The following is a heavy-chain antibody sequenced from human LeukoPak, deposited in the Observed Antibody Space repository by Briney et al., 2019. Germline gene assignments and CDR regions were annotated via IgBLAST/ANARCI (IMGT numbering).Heavy chain of an antibody. D-gene: IGHD1-26*01. CDR2: IYTSGTT. Sequence: SQTLSLTCSVSGGSISSGSYYWNWIRQPAGKGLDWIGRIYTSGTTNYNPSLKSRVSISMDTSKNQFSLKLSSVTAADTAVYYCARGWALQTFDFWGQGTLVTVSS. J-gene: IGHJ4*02. CDR1: GGSISSGSYY. V-gene: IGHV4-61*02. CDR3: ARGWALQTFDF.